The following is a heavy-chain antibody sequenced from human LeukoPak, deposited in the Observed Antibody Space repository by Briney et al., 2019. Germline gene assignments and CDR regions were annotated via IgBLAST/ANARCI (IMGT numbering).Heavy chain of an antibody. CDR3: AREPDYGDFALPDY. CDR2: INPNSGGT. D-gene: IGHD4-17*01. Sequence: ASVKVSCKASGYTFTAYYIHWVRQAPAQGLEWMGRINPNSGGTSYAQKFQGRVTVTRDTSITTAYMELSRLRSDDTAVYYCAREPDYGDFALPDYWGQGTLVTVSS. J-gene: IGHJ4*02. V-gene: IGHV1-2*02. CDR1: GYTFTAYY.